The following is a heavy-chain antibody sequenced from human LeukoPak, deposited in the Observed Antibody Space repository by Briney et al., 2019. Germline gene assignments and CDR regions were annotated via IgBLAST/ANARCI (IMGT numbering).Heavy chain of an antibody. Sequence: PGGSLQISRQGSGSSFIRYWIGWVRQEPGKGLGWGGILYPGESDTRYSPSFQGQVTISADKSISTAYLQWSSLKASDTTMYYCARHYLFSRSSTDYWGQGTLVTVSS. CDR2: LYPGESDT. J-gene: IGHJ4*02. CDR1: GSSFIRYW. CDR3: ARHYLFSRSSTDY. V-gene: IGHV5-51*01. D-gene: IGHD3-10*01.